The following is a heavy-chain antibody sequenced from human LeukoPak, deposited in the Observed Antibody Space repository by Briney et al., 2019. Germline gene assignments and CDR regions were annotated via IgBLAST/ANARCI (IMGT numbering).Heavy chain of an antibody. CDR2: IYYSGST. J-gene: IGHJ6*02. D-gene: IGHD2-2*01. CDR1: GGSISSGGYY. CDR3: ERDSIGYCSSTSCPYYYYGMDV. Sequence: SQTLSLTCTVSGGSISSGGYYWSWIRQHPGKGLEWIGYIYYSGSTYYNPSLKSRVTISVDTSKNQFSLKLSSVTAADTAVYYCERDSIGYCSSTSCPYYYYGMDVWGQATTVTVYS. V-gene: IGHV4-31*03.